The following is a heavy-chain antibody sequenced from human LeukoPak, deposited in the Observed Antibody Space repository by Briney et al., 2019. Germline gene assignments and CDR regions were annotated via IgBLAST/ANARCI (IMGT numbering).Heavy chain of an antibody. CDR2: IKSKTDGGTT. CDR1: GFTFSNAW. CDR3: TTYRYNYGSTGYSYFDF. D-gene: IGHD5-18*01. Sequence: PGGSLRLSCAASGFTFSNAWMSWVRQAPGKGLEWVGRIKSKTDGGTTDYAAPVKGRFTISRDDSKNTLYLQMNSLKTEDTAVYYCTTYRYNYGSTGYSYFDFWGQGTLVTVSS. V-gene: IGHV3-15*01. J-gene: IGHJ4*02.